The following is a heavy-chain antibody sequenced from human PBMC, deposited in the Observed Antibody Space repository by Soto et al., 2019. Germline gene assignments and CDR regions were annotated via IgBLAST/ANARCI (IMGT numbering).Heavy chain of an antibody. V-gene: IGHV4-34*01. J-gene: IGHJ6*02. CDR1: GGSFSGYY. CDR2: INHSGST. Sequence: QVQLQQWGAGLLKPSETLSLTCAVYGGSFSGYYWSWIRQPPGKGLEWIGEINHSGSTNYNPSLKSRVTISVDTSKNQFSLKLSSVTAAHTAVYYCASGSRDYYYHGMDVWGQGTTVTVSS. CDR3: ASGSRDYYYHGMDV.